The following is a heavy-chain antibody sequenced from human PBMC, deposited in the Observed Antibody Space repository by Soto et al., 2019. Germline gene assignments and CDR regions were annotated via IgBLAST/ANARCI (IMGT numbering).Heavy chain of an antibody. D-gene: IGHD6-13*01. Sequence: PGGSLRLSCEASGFTFSSYGMHWVRQAPGKGLEWVPVISYDGSNKYYADSVKGRFTISRDNSKNTLYLQMNSLRAEDTAVYYCAKDSGYSSSWYGFYYYYGMDVWGQGTTVTSP. CDR1: GFTFSSYG. V-gene: IGHV3-30*18. CDR3: AKDSGYSSSWYGFYYYYGMDV. CDR2: ISYDGSNK. J-gene: IGHJ6*02.